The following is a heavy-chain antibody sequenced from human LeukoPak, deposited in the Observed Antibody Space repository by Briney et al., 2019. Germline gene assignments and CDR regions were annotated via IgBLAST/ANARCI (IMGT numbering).Heavy chain of an antibody. Sequence: GASVKVSCKASGYTFTGYYMHWVRQAPGQGLEWMGWISAYNGNTNYAQKLQGRVTMTTDTSTSTAYMELRSLRSDDTAVYYCARVDIVVVVAANWFDPWGQGTLVTVSS. V-gene: IGHV1-18*04. CDR3: ARVDIVVVVAANWFDP. D-gene: IGHD2-15*01. CDR1: GYTFTGYY. J-gene: IGHJ5*02. CDR2: ISAYNGNT.